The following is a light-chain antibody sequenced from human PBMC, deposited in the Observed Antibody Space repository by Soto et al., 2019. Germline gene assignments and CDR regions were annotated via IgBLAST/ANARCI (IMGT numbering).Light chain of an antibody. CDR3: SSYATSNTRQIV. CDR1: SSDVGGYNY. V-gene: IGLV2-14*01. Sequence: LTQPASVSGSPGQSITISCTGTSSDVGGYNYVSWYQQHPGKAPKFMIYDVSNRPSGVSNRFSGSKSGNTASLTISGLQAEDEANYYCSSYATSNTRQIVFGTGTKVTV. J-gene: IGLJ1*01. CDR2: DVS.